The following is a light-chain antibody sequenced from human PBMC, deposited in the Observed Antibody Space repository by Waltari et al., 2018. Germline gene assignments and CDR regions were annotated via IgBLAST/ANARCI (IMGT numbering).Light chain of an antibody. Sequence: DIQMTHSPSTLSASVGDRVTISCRASQSVGTWLAWYQQKPGKAPKLLIYMASSLESGVPSRCSGSGSGTEFTLTISSLQPDDYATYSCQQYSSFSTFGQGTKVDI. V-gene: IGKV1-5*03. J-gene: IGKJ2*01. CDR3: QQYSSFST. CDR1: QSVGTW. CDR2: MAS.